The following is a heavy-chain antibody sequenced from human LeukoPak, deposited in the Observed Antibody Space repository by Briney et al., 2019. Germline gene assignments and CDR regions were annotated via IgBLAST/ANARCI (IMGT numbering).Heavy chain of an antibody. J-gene: IGHJ3*02. D-gene: IGHD3-16*02. CDR3: ARSTYYDYVWGSYRNDDAFDI. V-gene: IGHV3-48*03. CDR1: GFTFSSYE. CDR2: ISSSGSTI. Sequence: GGSLRLSCAASGFTFSSYEMNWVRQAPGKGLEWVSYISSSGSTIYYADSVKGRFTISRDNAKNSLYLQMNSLRAEDTAVYYCARSTYYDYVWGSYRNDDAFDIWGQGTMVTVSS.